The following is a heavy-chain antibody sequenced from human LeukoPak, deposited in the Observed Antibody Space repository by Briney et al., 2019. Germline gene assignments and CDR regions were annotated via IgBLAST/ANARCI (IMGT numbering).Heavy chain of an antibody. CDR3: AKEIVVVPAQSYGMDV. CDR1: GLTFRNYA. CDR2: ICANDGNT. D-gene: IGHD2-2*01. Sequence: GGSLRLSCAASGLTFRNYAMSWVRQAPGKGLEWVSVICANDGNTYYADAVKGRFTISRDNSKDTLYLQMDSLRAEDTAVYYCAKEIVVVPAQSYGMDVWGQGTTVTVSS. J-gene: IGHJ6*02. V-gene: IGHV3-23*01.